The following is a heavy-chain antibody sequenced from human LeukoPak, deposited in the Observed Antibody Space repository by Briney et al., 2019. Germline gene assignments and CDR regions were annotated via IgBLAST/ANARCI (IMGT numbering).Heavy chain of an antibody. V-gene: IGHV4-39*07. J-gene: IGHJ4*02. CDR1: GGSISSSSYY. CDR2: IYYSGST. D-gene: IGHD1-26*01. Sequence: SETLSLTCTVSGGSISSSSYYWGWIRQPPGKGLERIGSIYYSGSTYYNPSLKSRVTISVDTSKNQFSLKLSSVTAADTAVYYCARASLSIVGATNFDYWGQGTLVTVSS. CDR3: ARASLSIVGATNFDY.